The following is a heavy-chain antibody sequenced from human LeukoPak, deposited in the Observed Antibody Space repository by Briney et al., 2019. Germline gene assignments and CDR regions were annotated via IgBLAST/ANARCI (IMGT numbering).Heavy chain of an antibody. CDR2: IKSNPDGGTT. D-gene: IGHD1-26*01. CDR1: GFTFSNAW. CDR3: TRDLGRSWELLDVFYFDY. V-gene: IGHV3-15*01. J-gene: IGHJ4*02. Sequence: GGSLRLSCAASGFTFSNAWMSWVRQAPGKGLEWVGRIKSNPDGGTTDYATPVKGRFTISRDDLKTTLYLQMNSLKTEDTAVYYCTRDLGRSWELLDVFYFDYWGQGTLVTVSS.